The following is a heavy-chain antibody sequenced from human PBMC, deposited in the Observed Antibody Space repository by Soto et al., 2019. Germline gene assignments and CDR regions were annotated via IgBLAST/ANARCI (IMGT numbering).Heavy chain of an antibody. CDR2: IYCDDDK. Sequence: QITLKESGPTLVKPTQTLTLTCTFSGFSLSTSGVGVGWIRQPPGKALEWLALIYCDDDKRYSPSLKSRLTITKDTTKNQVVLTMTNMDPVDTATYYCAHSLIGYYYDSSGSNWFDPWGQGTLGTVSS. D-gene: IGHD3-22*01. CDR3: AHSLIGYYYDSSGSNWFDP. CDR1: GFSLSTSGVG. J-gene: IGHJ5*02. V-gene: IGHV2-5*02.